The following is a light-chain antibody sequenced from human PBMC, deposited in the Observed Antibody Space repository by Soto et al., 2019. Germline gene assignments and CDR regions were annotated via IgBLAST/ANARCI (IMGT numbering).Light chain of an antibody. Sequence: QSALTQPPSASGSPGQSVTIPCTGTSSDVGGYNSVSWYQQHPGKVPKLMIYEVSKRPSGVPDRFSGSKSGNTASLTVSGLQAEDEADYYCSSYAGNNNLVFGGGTKLTVL. CDR3: SSYAGNNNLV. J-gene: IGLJ2*01. CDR1: SSDVGGYNS. CDR2: EVS. V-gene: IGLV2-8*01.